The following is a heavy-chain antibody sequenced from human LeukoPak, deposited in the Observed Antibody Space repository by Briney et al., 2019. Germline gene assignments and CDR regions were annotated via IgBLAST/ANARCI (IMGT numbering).Heavy chain of an antibody. V-gene: IGHV3-21*01. CDR3: ASGFWSVAGPSGTSYYYYGMDV. CDR2: ISSSSSYI. J-gene: IGHJ6*02. D-gene: IGHD6-19*01. CDR1: GFTFSSYS. Sequence: GRSLRLSCAASGFTFSSYSMNWVRQAPGKGLEWVSSISSSSSYIYYADSVKGRFTISRDNAKNSLYLQMNSLRAEDTAVYYCASGFWSVAGPSGTSYYYYGMDVWGQGTTVTVSS.